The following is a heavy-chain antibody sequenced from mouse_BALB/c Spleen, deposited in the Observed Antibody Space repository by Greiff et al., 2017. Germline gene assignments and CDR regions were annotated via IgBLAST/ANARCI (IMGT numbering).Heavy chain of an antibody. CDR3: ARDYYGSSFYYFDY. CDR1: GFTFSDYG. D-gene: IGHD1-1*01. V-gene: IGHV5-15*02. CDR2: ISNLAYSI. J-gene: IGHJ2*01. Sequence: EVKLVESGGGLVQPGGSRKLSCAASGFTFSDYGMAWVRQAPGKGPEWVAFISNLAYSIYYADTVTGRFTISRENAKNTLYLEMSSLRSEDTAMYYCARDYYGSSFYYFDYWGQGTTLTVSS.